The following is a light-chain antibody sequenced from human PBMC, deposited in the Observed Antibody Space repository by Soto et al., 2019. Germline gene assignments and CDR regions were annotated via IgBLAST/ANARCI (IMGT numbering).Light chain of an antibody. Sequence: QSVLTQSASVSGSPRQSITISCTGTSSDVGGYNYVSWYQQHPGKAPKLMIYDVSNRPSGVSNRFSGSKSGNTASLTISGLQAEDEADYYCSSYTSSSTPYVFGTGTRSPS. CDR2: DVS. CDR1: SSDVGGYNY. J-gene: IGLJ1*01. CDR3: SSYTSSSTPYV. V-gene: IGLV2-14*01.